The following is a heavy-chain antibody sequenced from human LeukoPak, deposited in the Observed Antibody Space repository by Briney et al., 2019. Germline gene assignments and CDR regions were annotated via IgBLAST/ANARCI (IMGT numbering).Heavy chain of an antibody. J-gene: IGHJ4*02. V-gene: IGHV3-23*01. D-gene: IGHD3-22*01. CDR2: ISGSGGNT. CDR3: AKNHYDNSGHPDY. CDR1: GFTFSSYA. Sequence: GGSLRLSCAASGFTFSSYAMSWVRQAPGKGLEWVSAISGSGGNTYYADSAKGRFTISRDNSKNTLYLQMNSLRAEDTAVYYCAKNHYDNSGHPDYWGQGTLVTVSS.